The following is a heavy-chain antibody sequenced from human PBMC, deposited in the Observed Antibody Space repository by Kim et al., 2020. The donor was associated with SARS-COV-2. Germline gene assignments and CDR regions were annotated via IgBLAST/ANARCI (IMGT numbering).Heavy chain of an antibody. J-gene: IGHJ4*02. CDR2: INPSGRA. CDR3: AGGFSVRPDH. CDR1: GGSSSSGIYS. Sequence: SETLSLTCAVAGGSSSSGIYSLSWVRQSSGKGLEWFGYINPSGRAYYNPSLKSRVTMSADRSKNQFYLNVTSVTAADTAIYYCAGGFSVRPDHWGQGILV. D-gene: IGHD3-16*02. V-gene: IGHV4-30-2*06.